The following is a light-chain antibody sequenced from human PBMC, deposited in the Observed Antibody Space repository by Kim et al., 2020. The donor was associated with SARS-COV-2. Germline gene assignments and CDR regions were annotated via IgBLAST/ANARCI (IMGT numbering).Light chain of an antibody. CDR3: QVWDSSSDQGV. V-gene: IGLV3-21*04. CDR1: NIGSKS. J-gene: IGLJ3*02. Sequence: SYELTQPPSVSVAPGKTAGITCGGNNIGSKSVHWYQQKPGQAPVLVIYYDSDRPSGIPERFSGSNSGNTATLTISRVEAGDEADYYCQVWDSSSDQGVFG. CDR2: YDS.